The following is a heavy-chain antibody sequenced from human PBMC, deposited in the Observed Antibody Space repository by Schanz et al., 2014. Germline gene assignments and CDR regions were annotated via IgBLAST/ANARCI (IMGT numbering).Heavy chain of an antibody. Sequence: QVQLVQSGAEVKKPGASMKVSCKASGRTFIVYHVLHWVRQAPGQGLEWMGMINPSGGSTSYAQKFQGRVTMTRDASTPTVYLELSSLRSEDTAVYYCARGSGGYSGYDVPYKGMDVWGQGTTVTVSS. V-gene: IGHV1-46*01. CDR3: ARGSGGYSGYDVPYKGMDV. CDR1: GRTFIVYH. CDR2: INPSGGST. J-gene: IGHJ6*02. D-gene: IGHD5-12*01.